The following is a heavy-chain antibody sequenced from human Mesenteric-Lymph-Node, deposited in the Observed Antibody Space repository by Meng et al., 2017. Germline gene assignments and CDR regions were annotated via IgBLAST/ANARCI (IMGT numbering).Heavy chain of an antibody. CDR3: ASPEGTTGRRWFAFDY. D-gene: IGHD4-17*01. V-gene: IGHV4-61*02. Sequence: SETLSLTCTVSGGSIIIGDNYWSWIRQPAGKGLEWIGRIYTSGSTNYNPSLKSRVSISSDMSKNQFSLKLTSVTAADTAVYYCASPEGTTGRRWFAFDYWGQGTLVTVSS. CDR2: IYTSGST. J-gene: IGHJ4*02. CDR1: GGSIIIGDNY.